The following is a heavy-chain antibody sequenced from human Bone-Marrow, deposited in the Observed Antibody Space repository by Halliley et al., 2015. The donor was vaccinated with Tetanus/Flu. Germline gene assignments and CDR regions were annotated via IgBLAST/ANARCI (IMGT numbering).Heavy chain of an antibody. CDR3: ARSWAPRYRTNFVGWFAP. D-gene: IGHD2-8*01. CDR2: IYSSGTN. CDR1: GYSISSGYY. Sequence: TLSLTCSVSGYSISSGYYWGWIRQPPGRGLEWIGTIYSSGTNYYNPSLESRATISLGPSQNSFSLNLKSATAADTAVYYCARSWAPRYRTNFVGWFAPWGPGLLVTVSS. V-gene: IGHV4-38-2*01. J-gene: IGHJ5*02.